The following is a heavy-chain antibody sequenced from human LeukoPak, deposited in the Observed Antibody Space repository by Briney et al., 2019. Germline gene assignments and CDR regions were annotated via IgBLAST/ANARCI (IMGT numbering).Heavy chain of an antibody. CDR3: ARHQKTTVLSSSYLDY. V-gene: IGHV4-59*08. D-gene: IGHD4-17*01. CDR1: GGSIGGYY. J-gene: IGHJ4*02. CDR2: VYHSGST. Sequence: SETLSLTCTVSGGSIGGYYWSWIRQPPGKGLEWIGYVYHSGSTNYNPSLKSRVTILVDTSKNQFSLKLSSVTAADTAVYYCARHQKTTVLSSSYLDYWGPGTLVTVSS.